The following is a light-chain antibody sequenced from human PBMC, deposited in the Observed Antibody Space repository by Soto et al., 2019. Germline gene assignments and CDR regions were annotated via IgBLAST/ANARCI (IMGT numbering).Light chain of an antibody. CDR2: EVT. V-gene: IGLV1-44*01. CDR3: SSYTTSSTRV. J-gene: IGLJ1*01. CDR1: SSNIGSNT. Sequence: QSVLTQPPSPSGTPGQRVTISCSGSSSNIGSNTVNWYQQLSRDPKLIIYEVTSRPSGVSIRFSGSKSGNPASLTISGLQPEDAADYYCSSYTTSSTRVFGTGTKVTVL.